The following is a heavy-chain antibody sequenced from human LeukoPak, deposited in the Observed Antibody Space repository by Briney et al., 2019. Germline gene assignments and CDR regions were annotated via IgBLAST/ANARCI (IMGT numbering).Heavy chain of an antibody. V-gene: IGHV3-23*01. CDR2: ISLGTSDT. CDR1: GFTFSNYA. CDR3: AKRLLYSYGPGFDY. D-gene: IGHD5-18*01. J-gene: IGHJ4*02. Sequence: GGSLRLSCVVSGFTFSNYAMSWVRQAPGKGLEWVSGISLGTSDTYYADSVKGRFTISRDNSRTTLYLQMNSLRAEDTAIYYCAKRLLYSYGPGFDYWGQGTLATVSS.